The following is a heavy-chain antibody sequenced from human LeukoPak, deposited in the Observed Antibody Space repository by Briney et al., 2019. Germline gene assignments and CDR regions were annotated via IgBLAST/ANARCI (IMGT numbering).Heavy chain of an antibody. J-gene: IGHJ4*02. CDR2: TSVYNSNT. CDR1: GYSLSNNG. CDR3: ARMGCSSASCYTLDY. Sequence: ASVSVSCTASGYSLSNNGISWVRQAPGQGLEWMGWTSVYNSNTNSAQNLQGRVTMTTDTSTSTAYMELRSLRSDDTAVYYCARMGCSSASCYTLDYWGQGTLVTVSS. V-gene: IGHV1-18*01. D-gene: IGHD2-2*02.